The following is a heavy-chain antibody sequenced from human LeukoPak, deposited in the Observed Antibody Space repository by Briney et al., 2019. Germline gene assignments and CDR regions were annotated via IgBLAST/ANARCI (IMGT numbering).Heavy chain of an antibody. CDR2: IKSKIDGGTT. CDR3: TADSLVVPAKYYYYGMDV. CDR1: GFTFSNAW. D-gene: IGHD2-2*01. V-gene: IGHV3-15*01. Sequence: GGSLRLSCAASGFTFSNAWMSWVRQAPGKGLEWVGRIKSKIDGGTTDYAAPVKGRFTISGDDSKNMLYLQMNSLKTEDTAVYYCTADSLVVPAKYYYYGMDVWGQGTTVAVSS. J-gene: IGHJ6*02.